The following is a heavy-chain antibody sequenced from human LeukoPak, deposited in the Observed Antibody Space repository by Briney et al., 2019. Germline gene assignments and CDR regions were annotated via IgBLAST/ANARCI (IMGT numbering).Heavy chain of an antibody. V-gene: IGHV3-7*01. CDR1: GFTFSSYW. CDR3: ARDATGSSWYYGMDV. CDR2: IKQDGSEK. D-gene: IGHD6-13*01. J-gene: IGHJ6*02. Sequence: GGSLRLSCAASGFTFSSYWMSWVRQAPGKGLEWVANIKQDGSEKYYVDSVKGRFTISRDNAKNSLYLQMNSLRAEDTAVYYCARDATGSSWYYGMDVWGQGTTVTVSS.